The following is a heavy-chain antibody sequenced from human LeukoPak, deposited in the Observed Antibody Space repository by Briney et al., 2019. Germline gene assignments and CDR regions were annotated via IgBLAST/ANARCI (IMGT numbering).Heavy chain of an antibody. J-gene: IGHJ4*02. D-gene: IGHD6-13*01. V-gene: IGHV3-48*01. CDR1: GFTFSSYG. Sequence: GGSLRLSCAASGFTFSSYGMTWVRQAPGKGLEWVSYNSVKGRFTISRDNAKNSLYLQLNSLRAEDTAVYYCARVYGRRSSWYYLDYWGQGTLVTVSS. CDR3: ARVYGRRSSWYYLDY.